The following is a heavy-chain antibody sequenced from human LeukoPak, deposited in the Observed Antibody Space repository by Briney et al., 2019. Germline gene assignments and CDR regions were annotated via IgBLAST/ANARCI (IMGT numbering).Heavy chain of an antibody. CDR1: GFTFSTYA. Sequence: PGGSLRLSCVASGFTFSTYAMSWVRQAPGKGLEWVSAINKGVTKTYYADSVKGRFTISRDDSKNTLFLQMSSLRAEDTARYYCVRDWFDDSNWSSVPSLDKWGQGTLVTVSS. V-gene: IGHV3-23*05. CDR3: VRDWFDDSNWSSVPSLDK. J-gene: IGHJ4*02. CDR2: INKGVTKT. D-gene: IGHD3/OR15-3a*01.